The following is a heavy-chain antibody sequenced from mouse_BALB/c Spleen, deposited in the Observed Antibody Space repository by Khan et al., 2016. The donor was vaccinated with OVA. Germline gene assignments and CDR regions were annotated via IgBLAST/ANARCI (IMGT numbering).Heavy chain of an antibody. CDR2: INPSTGYT. Sequence: QVQLKESGAELAKPGASVKMSRKASGYTFINYWILWIKQRPGQGLEWIGYINPSTGYTEYNQNLKDKATLTADISSSTAYMQLSSLTSEDSAVYYCARRGLRWDFDYWGQGTTLTVSS. J-gene: IGHJ2*01. D-gene: IGHD1-1*01. CDR1: GYTFINYW. V-gene: IGHV1-7*01. CDR3: ARRGLRWDFDY.